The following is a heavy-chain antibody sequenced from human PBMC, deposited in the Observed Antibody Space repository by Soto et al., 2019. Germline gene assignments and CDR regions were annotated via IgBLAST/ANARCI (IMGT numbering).Heavy chain of an antibody. J-gene: IGHJ4*02. CDR2: ISDSGGNT. Sequence: GGSLRLSCAASGFTFITYAMSWVRQAPGKGLEWVSAISDSGGNTYYADSVKGRFTISRDNSKNTLYLQMNSLRAEDTAVYYCVKDHTPGPRKKFDYWGQGALVTGSS. CDR3: VKDHTPGPRKKFDY. CDR1: GFTFITYA. D-gene: IGHD2-15*01. V-gene: IGHV3-23*01.